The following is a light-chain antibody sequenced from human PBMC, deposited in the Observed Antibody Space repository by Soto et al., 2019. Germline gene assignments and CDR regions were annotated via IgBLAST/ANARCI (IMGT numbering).Light chain of an antibody. J-gene: IGKJ3*01. V-gene: IGKV3-20*01. CDR1: QSVSSNY. Sequence: EIVMSQSPGTLSLYKGETATFSCRASQSVSSNYVAWFHQKPGQAPRLLIYGASSRATGVPDRFSASGSGTDFTLTISRLEPEDFAVYYCQQYGRSPFTFGPGTKVDIK. CDR2: GAS. CDR3: QQYGRSPFT.